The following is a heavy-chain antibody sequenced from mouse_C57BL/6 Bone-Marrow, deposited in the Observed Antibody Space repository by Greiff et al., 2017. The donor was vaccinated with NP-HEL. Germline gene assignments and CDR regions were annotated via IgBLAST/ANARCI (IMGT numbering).Heavy chain of an antibody. Sequence: VKLVESGAELARPGASVKMSCKASGYTFTSYTMHWVKQRPGQGLEWIGYINPSSGYTKYNQKFKDKATLTADKSSSTAYMQLSSLTSEASAVYYCARSYYYGSSYGAYWGQGTLVTVSA. V-gene: IGHV1-4*01. CDR1: GYTFTSYT. CDR3: ARSYYYGSSYGAY. D-gene: IGHD1-1*01. J-gene: IGHJ3*01. CDR2: INPSSGYT.